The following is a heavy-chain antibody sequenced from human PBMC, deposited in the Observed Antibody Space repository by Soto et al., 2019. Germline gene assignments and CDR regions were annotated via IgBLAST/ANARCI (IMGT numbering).Heavy chain of an antibody. V-gene: IGHV3-30-3*01. Sequence: GGSLRLSCAASGFTFSSYAMHWVRQAPGKGLEWVAVISYDGSNKYYADSVKGRFTISRDNSKNTLYLQMNSLRAEDTAVYYCAREVARPDSAQYYFDYWGQGTLVTVSS. CDR1: GFTFSSYA. J-gene: IGHJ4*02. CDR2: ISYDGSNK. D-gene: IGHD6-6*01. CDR3: AREVARPDSAQYYFDY.